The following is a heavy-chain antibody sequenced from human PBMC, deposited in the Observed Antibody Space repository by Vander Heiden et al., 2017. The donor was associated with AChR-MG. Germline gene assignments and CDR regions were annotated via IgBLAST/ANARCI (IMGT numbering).Heavy chain of an antibody. CDR1: AYTFTSYE. CDR3: ARGDTRRLRARYYGMDV. V-gene: IGHV1-8*01. J-gene: IGHJ6*02. CDR2: MNPNSGNT. D-gene: IGHD3-10*01. Sequence: QVQLVQAGAEVKKPGASVKVSCNASAYTFTSYEINWLRQATGLGLEWMGWMNPNSGNTGYAQKFHGRVTMTRNTSISTAYMELSSLRSEDTPVYYCARGDTRRLRARYYGMDVWGQGTTVNVSS.